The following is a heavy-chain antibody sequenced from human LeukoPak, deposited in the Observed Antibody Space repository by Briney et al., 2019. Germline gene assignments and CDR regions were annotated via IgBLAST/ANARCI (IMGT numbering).Heavy chain of an antibody. Sequence: GRSLRLSCAASGFTFSSHGMHWVRQAPGKGLEWVAPISYDGRNKYYADSVKGRFTISRDNSKNTLYLQMNSLSAEDTAVYYCARDYGEGGYYFDYWGQGTLVTVSS. CDR2: ISYDGRNK. J-gene: IGHJ4*02. CDR1: GFTFSSHG. D-gene: IGHD4-17*01. V-gene: IGHV3-30*03. CDR3: ARDYGEGGYYFDY.